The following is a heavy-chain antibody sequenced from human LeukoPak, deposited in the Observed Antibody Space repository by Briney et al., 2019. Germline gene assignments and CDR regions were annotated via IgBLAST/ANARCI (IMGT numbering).Heavy chain of an antibody. CDR2: ISSSTSTI. CDR1: GFTFSAYS. V-gene: IGHV3-48*01. CDR3: ARGKGSESGYDYFLDY. D-gene: IGHD5-12*01. Sequence: GGSLRLSCAASGFTFSAYSMNWVRQAPGKGLEWVSYISSSTSTIYYADSVKGRFTVSRDNSKNTLYLQMNSLGADDSAVYYCARGKGSESGYDYFLDYWGQGTLVTVSS. J-gene: IGHJ4*02.